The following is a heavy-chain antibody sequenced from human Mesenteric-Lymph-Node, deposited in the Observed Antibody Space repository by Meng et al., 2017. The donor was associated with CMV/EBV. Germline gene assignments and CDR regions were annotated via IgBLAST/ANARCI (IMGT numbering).Heavy chain of an antibody. D-gene: IGHD3-3*01. CDR3: ATRDYYYLGMDV. CDR1: GYKFTSYG. J-gene: IGHJ6*02. Sequence: ASVKVSCKASGYKFTSYGISWVRQAPGQGLEWMGWMNPNSGNTGYAQKFQGRVTMTRNTSISTAYMELSSLRSEDTAVYYCATRDYYYLGMDVWGQGTTVTVSS. CDR2: MNPNSGNT. V-gene: IGHV1-8*02.